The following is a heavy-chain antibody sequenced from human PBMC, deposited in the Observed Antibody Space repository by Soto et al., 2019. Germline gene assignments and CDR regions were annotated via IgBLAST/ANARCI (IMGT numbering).Heavy chain of an antibody. CDR2: ISGSGGST. CDR3: AKDKALDSSSWYFDY. D-gene: IGHD6-13*01. Sequence: LRLSCAASGFTFSSYAMSWVRQAPGKGLEWVSAISGSGGSTYYADSVKGRFTISRDNSKNTLYLQMNSLRAEDTAVYYCAKDKALDSSSWYFDYWGQGTLVTVSS. CDR1: GFTFSSYA. J-gene: IGHJ4*02. V-gene: IGHV3-23*01.